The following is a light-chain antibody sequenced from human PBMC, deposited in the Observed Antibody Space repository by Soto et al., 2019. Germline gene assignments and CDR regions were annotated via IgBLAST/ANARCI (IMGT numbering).Light chain of an antibody. Sequence: NFMLTQPHSVSESPGKTVTIACTRSSGSIASNYVLWYQQRPGSSPTIVIYEDKQRPSGVPDRFSGSIDRSSNSASLTISGLRTEDEADYYCQSSDSRLWVFGGGTKLTVL. CDR3: QSSDSRLWV. CDR2: EDK. V-gene: IGLV6-57*01. J-gene: IGLJ3*02. CDR1: SGSIASNY.